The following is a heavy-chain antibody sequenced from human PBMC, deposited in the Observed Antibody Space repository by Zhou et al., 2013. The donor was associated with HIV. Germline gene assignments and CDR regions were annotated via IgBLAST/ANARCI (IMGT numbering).Heavy chain of an antibody. Sequence: QVQLVQSGAEVRKPGASVKVSCKLSGYTLTDLLIHWVRQAPGGGLEWMGRFDPENRETTYTQKLQGRVTMTGDISSDTAYFEATSLKPDDTAMYYCAIDRVLQQRLENTLAIWGQGTLVSVSS. CDR3: AIDRVLQQRLENTLAI. D-gene: IGHD6-13*01. CDR1: GYTLTDLL. CDR2: FDPENRET. J-gene: IGHJ3*02. V-gene: IGHV1-24*01.